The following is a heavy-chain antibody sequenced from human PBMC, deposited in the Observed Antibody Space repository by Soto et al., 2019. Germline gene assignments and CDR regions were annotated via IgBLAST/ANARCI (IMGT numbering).Heavy chain of an antibody. V-gene: IGHV3-9*01. CDR2: ISWNSGNI. CDR3: TKGSSTSCFSPLDH. J-gene: IGHJ4*02. CDR1: GFSFDDYV. Sequence: EVQVVEWGGGLEQPGRSLRLSCAASGFSFDDYVMHWVRQAPGKGLEWVSCISWNSGNIVYSDSVKGRFTISRDNAKNSLSLQMNSLRAEDTALYYCTKGSSTSCFSPLDHWGQGTLVTVSS. D-gene: IGHD2-2*01.